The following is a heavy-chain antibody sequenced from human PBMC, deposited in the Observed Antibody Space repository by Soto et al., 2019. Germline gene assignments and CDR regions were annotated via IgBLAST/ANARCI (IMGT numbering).Heavy chain of an antibody. CDR1: GFTFSNYA. D-gene: IGHD5-12*01. CDR3: ATSPRSGYEPPWDY. J-gene: IGHJ4*02. V-gene: IGHV3-23*01. Sequence: EVQLLESGGGLIQPGGSLRLSCEASGFTFSNYAVNWVRQAPGKGLEWVSGISDSGGTTYYADSVKGRFTISRDNSRNTLFLQMNSLRAEDTAVYYCATSPRSGYEPPWDYWGQGTLVTVSS. CDR2: ISDSGGTT.